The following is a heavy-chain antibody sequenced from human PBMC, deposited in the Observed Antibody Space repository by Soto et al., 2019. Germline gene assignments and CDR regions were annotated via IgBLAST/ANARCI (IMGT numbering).Heavy chain of an antibody. J-gene: IGHJ4*02. Sequence: TLSLTCTVSGFSISSSSYYWGWIRQPPGKGLEWIGSIYYSGSTYYNPSLMSRVTISVDTSKNHFSLKLSSVTAADTAVYYCARDSSGWNYYFDYWGQGTQVTVSS. CDR2: IYYSGST. CDR3: ARDSSGWNYYFDY. D-gene: IGHD6-19*01. V-gene: IGHV4-39*02. CDR1: GFSISSSSYY.